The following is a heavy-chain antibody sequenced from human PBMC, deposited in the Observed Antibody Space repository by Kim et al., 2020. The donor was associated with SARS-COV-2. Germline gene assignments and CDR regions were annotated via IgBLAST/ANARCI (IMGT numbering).Heavy chain of an antibody. Sequence: SVKVSCKASGGTFSSYAISWVRQAPGQGLEWMGRIIPILGIANYAQKFQGRVTITADKSTSTAYMELSSLRSEDTAVYYCATGLRFLEAPTYPPNYYYGMDVWGQGTTVTVSS. CDR1: GGTFSSYA. V-gene: IGHV1-69*04. D-gene: IGHD3-3*01. CDR3: ATGLRFLEAPTYPPNYYYGMDV. J-gene: IGHJ6*02. CDR2: IIPILGIA.